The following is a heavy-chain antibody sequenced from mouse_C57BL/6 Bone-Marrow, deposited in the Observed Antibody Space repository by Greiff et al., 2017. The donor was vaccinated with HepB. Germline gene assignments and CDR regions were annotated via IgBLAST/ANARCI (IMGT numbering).Heavy chain of an antibody. V-gene: IGHV1-9*01. CDR3: ARTPLYYGSSSYYFDY. D-gene: IGHD1-1*01. J-gene: IGHJ2*01. CDR2: ILPGSGST. CDR1: GYTFTGYW. Sequence: QVQLKQSGAELMKPGASVKLSCKATGYTFTGYWIEWVKQRPGHGLEWIGEILPGSGSTNYNEKFKGKATFTADTSSNTAYMQLSSLTTEDSAIYYWARTPLYYGSSSYYFDYWGQGTTLTVSS.